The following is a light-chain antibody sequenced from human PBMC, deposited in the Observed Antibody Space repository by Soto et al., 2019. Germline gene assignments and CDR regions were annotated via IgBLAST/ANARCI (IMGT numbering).Light chain of an antibody. V-gene: IGKV1-33*01. Sequence: DIQMTQSPSSLSASVGDRVTITCLASHDIGNYLNWYQQKPGKAPKLLIYYASNLETGVSSRFSRSGARTDFTFNISSLQPEDIATYFCQQYENLPRFIFGPGTKVDIK. CDR1: HDIGNY. CDR3: QQYENLPRFI. J-gene: IGKJ3*01. CDR2: YAS.